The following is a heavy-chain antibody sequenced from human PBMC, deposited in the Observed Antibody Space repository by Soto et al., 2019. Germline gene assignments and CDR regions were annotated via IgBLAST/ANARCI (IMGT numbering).Heavy chain of an antibody. CDR2: ISGSGGNA. J-gene: IGHJ6*02. V-gene: IGHV3-23*01. Sequence: EVQLLESGGGLVQPGGSLRLSCAASGFTFSSYAMSWVRQAPGKGLEWVSTISGSGGNAYYADSVKGRFSISRDNSKNTLRSQMNSLRADDTAVYYCAKDGASGSYPPYYYFGMDVWGQGTTVTVSS. D-gene: IGHD1-26*01. CDR3: AKDGASGSYPPYYYFGMDV. CDR1: GFTFSSYA.